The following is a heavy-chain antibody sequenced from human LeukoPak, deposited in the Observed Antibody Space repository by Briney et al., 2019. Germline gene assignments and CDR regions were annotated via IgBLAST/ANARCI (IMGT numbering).Heavy chain of an antibody. CDR2: IYYTGTT. J-gene: IGHJ4*02. V-gene: IGHV4-39*01. D-gene: IGHD3-22*01. CDR1: GVSISNSSYY. CDR3: ARHYDSSGYYPYFFDY. Sequence: PSETLSLTCTVSGVSISNSSYYWGWIRQPPGKGLEWIGSIYYTGTTHYNPSLKSRVTISVDTSKNQFSLKLSSVTAADTAVYYCARHYDSSGYYPYFFDYWGQGTLVTVSS.